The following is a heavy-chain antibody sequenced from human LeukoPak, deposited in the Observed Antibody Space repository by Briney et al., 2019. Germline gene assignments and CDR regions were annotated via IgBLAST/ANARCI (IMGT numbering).Heavy chain of an antibody. Sequence: GGSLRLSCAASGFTFSSYGMMWVRQAPRKGLEWASGISGSGGSTYYADSVKGRFTISRDNSKNTLYLQVNSLRVEDTALYYCARRDYYSGSYVDYWGQGTLVTVSS. CDR3: ARRDYYSGSYVDY. CDR1: GFTFSSYG. D-gene: IGHD3-10*01. CDR2: ISGSGGST. V-gene: IGHV3-23*01. J-gene: IGHJ4*02.